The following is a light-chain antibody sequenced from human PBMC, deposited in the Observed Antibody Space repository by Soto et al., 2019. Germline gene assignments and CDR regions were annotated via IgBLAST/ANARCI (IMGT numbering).Light chain of an antibody. CDR3: QQYDSSPIT. J-gene: IGKJ3*01. Sequence: EIVLTQSPGTLSLSPGERATLSCRASQSVSSSYLAWYQQKPGQAPRLLIYGASSRATGIPDRFSGSGSGTDFPLTISRLEPEDFAVYYCQQYDSSPITFGPGTKVDIK. CDR1: QSVSSSY. CDR2: GAS. V-gene: IGKV3-20*01.